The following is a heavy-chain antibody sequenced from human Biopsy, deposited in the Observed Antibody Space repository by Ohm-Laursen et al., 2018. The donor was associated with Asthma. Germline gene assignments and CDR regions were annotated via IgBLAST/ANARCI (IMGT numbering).Heavy chain of an antibody. Sequence: ASVKVSCKASDYIFPRYSISWVRQAPGQGLEWMGWISDYLENPNYAQKFQGRVNMTYDRSTNTAYMELKSLRTDDTAVYFCARTYCTLNTCYASFDHWGQGTLVAVSS. CDR2: ISDYLENP. D-gene: IGHD2-2*01. V-gene: IGHV1-18*01. CDR3: ARTYCTLNTCYASFDH. J-gene: IGHJ4*02. CDR1: DYIFPRYS.